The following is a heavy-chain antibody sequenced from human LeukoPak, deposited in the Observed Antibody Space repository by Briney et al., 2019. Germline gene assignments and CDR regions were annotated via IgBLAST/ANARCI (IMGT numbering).Heavy chain of an antibody. V-gene: IGHV1-69*13. CDR3: ARRTGLSGLVDY. Sequence: SVKVSCEASGRTVSSYAIRCVRQAPGLWFEWMGGIIPIFGTANYAQKFQGRVTITADESTSTAYMELSSLRSEDTAVYYCARRTGLSGLVDYWGQGTLVTVSS. CDR2: IIPIFGTA. J-gene: IGHJ4*02. D-gene: IGHD3/OR15-3a*01. CDR1: GRTVSSYA.